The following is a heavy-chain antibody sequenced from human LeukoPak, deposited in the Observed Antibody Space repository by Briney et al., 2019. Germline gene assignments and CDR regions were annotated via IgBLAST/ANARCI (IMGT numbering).Heavy chain of an antibody. CDR1: GGSINSYY. Sequence: SETLSLTCTVSGGSINSYYWIWIRQPPGKGLEWIGYTPTSGSTDYNPSLKSRVTMSVDTSKNQISLRLTSVTAADTAVYYCARRAAADTHPPYYSYYYTDVWGKGTTVTVSS. D-gene: IGHD6-13*01. J-gene: IGHJ6*03. CDR3: ARRAAADTHPPYYSYYYTDV. V-gene: IGHV4-4*09. CDR2: TPTSGST.